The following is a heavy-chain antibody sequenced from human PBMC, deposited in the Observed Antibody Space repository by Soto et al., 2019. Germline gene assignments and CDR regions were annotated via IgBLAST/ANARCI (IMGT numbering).Heavy chain of an antibody. CDR1: GEPFSSYH. D-gene: IGHD5-18*01. V-gene: IGHV4-34*01. J-gene: IGHJ4*02. CDR2: INPLTTT. Sequence: PSQTLSLTCAVYGEPFSSYHWSWIRQTPGKGLEWIGEINPLTTTNYNPSLTSRFIISLDTPKSPYSLKLSSVTAADTAVYYCASGYNTALAPIFWGQGILVTVSS. CDR3: ASGYNTALAPIF.